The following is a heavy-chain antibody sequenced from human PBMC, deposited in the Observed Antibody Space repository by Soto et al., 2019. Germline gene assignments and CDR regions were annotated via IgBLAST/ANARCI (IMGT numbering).Heavy chain of an antibody. CDR3: PKDPFPKYDSSPRYYFDY. Sequence: GGSLRLSCAASGFTFSSYAMSWVRQAPGKGLEWVSAISGGGGSTYYTDSVKGRFTISRDNSKNTLYLQMNSLRAEDTAVYYCPKDPFPKYDSSPRYYFDYWGQGTLVTVSS. CDR2: ISGGGGST. V-gene: IGHV3-23*01. D-gene: IGHD3-22*01. J-gene: IGHJ4*02. CDR1: GFTFSSYA.